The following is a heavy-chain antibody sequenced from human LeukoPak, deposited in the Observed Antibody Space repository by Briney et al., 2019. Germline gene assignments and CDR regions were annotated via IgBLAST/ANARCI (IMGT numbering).Heavy chain of an antibody. V-gene: IGHV1-18*01. J-gene: IGHJ4*02. D-gene: IGHD6-19*01. CDR2: ISAYNGNT. Sequence: ASVKVSCKASGYTFTSYGISWGRQAPGQGLEWMGWISAYNGNTNYAQKLQGRVTMTTDTSTSTAYMELRSLRSDDTAVYYCARYSSGWYHLDYWGQGTLVTVSS. CDR1: GYTFTSYG. CDR3: ARYSSGWYHLDY.